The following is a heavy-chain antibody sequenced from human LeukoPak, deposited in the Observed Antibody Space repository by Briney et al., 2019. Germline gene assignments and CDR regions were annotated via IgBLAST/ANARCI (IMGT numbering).Heavy chain of an antibody. D-gene: IGHD3-22*01. J-gene: IGHJ4*02. Sequence: GGSLRLSGAVSGITLSNYGMSWVRQAPGKGLEWVAGISDNAGRTNYADSVKGRFSISRDNPKNTLYLQMNSLRAEDTAVYFCAKRGVVIRVILVGFHKEAYYFDSWGQGALVTVSS. V-gene: IGHV3-23*01. CDR1: GITLSNYG. CDR2: ISDNAGRT. CDR3: AKRGVVIRVILVGFHKEAYYFDS.